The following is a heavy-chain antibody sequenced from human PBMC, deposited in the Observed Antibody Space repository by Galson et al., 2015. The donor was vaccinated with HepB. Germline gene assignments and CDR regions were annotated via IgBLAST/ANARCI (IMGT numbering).Heavy chain of an antibody. J-gene: IGHJ4*02. V-gene: IGHV3-11*06. Sequence: SLRLSCAASGFTFSDYYMSWIRQAPGKGLEWVSYISSSSSYTNYADSVKGRFTISRDNAKNSLYLQMNSLRAEDTAVYYCASAAGYYGSGSPSESPFGFDYWGQGTLVTVSS. D-gene: IGHD3-10*01. CDR3: ASAAGYYGSGSPSESPFGFDY. CDR2: ISSSSSYT. CDR1: GFTFSDYY.